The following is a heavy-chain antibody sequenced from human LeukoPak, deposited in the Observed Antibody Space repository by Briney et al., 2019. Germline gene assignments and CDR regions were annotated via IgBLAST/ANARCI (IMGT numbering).Heavy chain of an antibody. V-gene: IGHV3-21*01. CDR3: ARGKYSSGWFDY. CDR1: GFTFSSYS. D-gene: IGHD6-19*01. Sequence: KPGGSLRLSCAASGFTFSSYSMSWVRQASGKGLEWVSSITTSSTYISYADSVKGRFTISRDNAKNSLYLQMNSLRAEDTAVYYCARGKYSSGWFDYWGQGTLVTVSS. CDR2: ITTSSTYI. J-gene: IGHJ4*02.